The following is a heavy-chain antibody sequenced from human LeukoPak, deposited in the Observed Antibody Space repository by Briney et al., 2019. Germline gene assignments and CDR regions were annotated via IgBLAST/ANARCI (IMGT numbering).Heavy chain of an antibody. CDR1: GFTFSSYS. D-gene: IGHD3-22*01. CDR3: ARGSTYYDSSGQVPFDY. Sequence: PGGSLRLSCAASGFTFSSYSMNWVRQAPGKGLEWVAIIWYDGSKKSYADSVKGRFTISRDNSKNTLYLQMNSLRAEDTAVYYCARGSTYYDSSGQVPFDYWGQGTLVTVSS. V-gene: IGHV3-33*08. CDR2: IWYDGSKK. J-gene: IGHJ4*02.